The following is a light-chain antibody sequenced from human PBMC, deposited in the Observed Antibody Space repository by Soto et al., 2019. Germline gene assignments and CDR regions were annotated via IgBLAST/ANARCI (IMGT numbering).Light chain of an antibody. CDR2: KAS. CDR1: QTISSW. CDR3: QQYNSYTWT. V-gene: IGKV1-5*03. Sequence: DIQTTQSPSTLSGSVGDRVTITCRASQTISSWLAWYQQKPGKAPKLLIYKASTLKSGVPSRFSGSGSGTEFTLTISSLQPDDFATYYCQQYNSYTWTFGQGTKVDI. J-gene: IGKJ1*01.